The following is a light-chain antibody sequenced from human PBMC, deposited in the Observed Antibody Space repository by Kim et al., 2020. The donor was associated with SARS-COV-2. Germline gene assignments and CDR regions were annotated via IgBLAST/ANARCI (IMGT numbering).Light chain of an antibody. CDR1: NL. Sequence: NLVSWYQQYPGEAPKLIIYEGSQRPSGISYRFSGSKSGNTASLTISWLQAEDEVDYYCSSYAGSSTLLVFGGGTKLTVL. V-gene: IGLV2-14*02. J-gene: IGLJ3*02. CDR2: EGS. CDR3: SSYAGSSTLLV.